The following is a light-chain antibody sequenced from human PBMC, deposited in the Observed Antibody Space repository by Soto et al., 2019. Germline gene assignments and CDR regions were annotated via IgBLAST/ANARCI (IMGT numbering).Light chain of an antibody. J-gene: IGKJ2*01. CDR2: WAS. Sequence: DIVMTQSPDSLAVSLGERATINCKSSQSVLYSSNNKNYLAWYQQRPGQPPTLLIYWASTRESGVPDRFSGSDSGTDFTLTITSLLAEDVAVDYCQQYESTPPTFGQGTKLEIK. CDR3: QQYESTPPT. CDR1: QSVLYSSNNKNY. V-gene: IGKV4-1*01.